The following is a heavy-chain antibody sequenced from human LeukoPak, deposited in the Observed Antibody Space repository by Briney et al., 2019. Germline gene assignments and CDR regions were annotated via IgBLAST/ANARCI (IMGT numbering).Heavy chain of an antibody. J-gene: IGHJ6*03. CDR1: GGTFSSYA. Sequence: GASVKVSCKASGGTFSSYAISWVRQAPGQGLEWMGGMIPIFGTANYAQKFQGRVTITTDESTSTAYMELSSLRSEDTAVYYCARSPRIDIVVVPAAMVYYYMDVWGKGTTVTVSS. CDR3: ARSPRIDIVVVPAAMVYYYMDV. D-gene: IGHD2-2*01. V-gene: IGHV1-69*05. CDR2: MIPIFGTA.